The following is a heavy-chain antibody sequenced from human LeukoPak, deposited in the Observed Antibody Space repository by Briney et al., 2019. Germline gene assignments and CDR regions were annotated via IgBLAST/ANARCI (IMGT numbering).Heavy chain of an antibody. CDR3: ARTPWERYCSSTSCYCFDY. V-gene: IGHV3-53*01. J-gene: IGHJ4*02. D-gene: IGHD2-2*01. CDR1: GFTVSSNY. CDR2: IYSGGST. Sequence: PGGSLRLSCAASGFTVSSNYMSWVRQAPGKGLEWVSVIYSGGSTYYADSVKGRLTISRDNSKNTLYLQMNSLRAEDTAVYYCARTPWERYCSSTSCYCFDYWGQGTLVTVSS.